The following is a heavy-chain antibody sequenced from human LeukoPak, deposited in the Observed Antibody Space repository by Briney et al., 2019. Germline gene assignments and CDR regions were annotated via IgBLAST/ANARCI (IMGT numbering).Heavy chain of an antibody. V-gene: IGHV1-46*01. CDR3: ATRGVVVPAAIDY. CDR1: GYTFTSYY. J-gene: IGHJ4*02. Sequence: GASVKVSCKASGYTFTSYYMHWVRQAPGQGLEWMGIINPSGGSTSYAQRFQGRVTMTTDTSTSTAYMELRSLRSDDTAVYYCATRGVVVPAAIDYWGQGTLVTVSS. D-gene: IGHD2-2*01. CDR2: INPSGGST.